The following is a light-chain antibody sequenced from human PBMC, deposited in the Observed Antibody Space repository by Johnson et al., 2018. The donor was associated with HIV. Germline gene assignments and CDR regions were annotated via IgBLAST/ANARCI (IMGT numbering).Light chain of an antibody. CDR1: SSNIGNNY. CDR2: DTI. V-gene: IGLV1-51*01. J-gene: IGLJ1*01. Sequence: QSMLTQPPSVSAAPGQKVTISCSGSSSNIGNNYVSWYQQLPGTAPKLLIYDTIKLHSGIPDRFSGSKSGTSATLGITGLQTGDEADYYCGTWDSSLNAYVFGAATKVAVL. CDR3: GTWDSSLNAYV.